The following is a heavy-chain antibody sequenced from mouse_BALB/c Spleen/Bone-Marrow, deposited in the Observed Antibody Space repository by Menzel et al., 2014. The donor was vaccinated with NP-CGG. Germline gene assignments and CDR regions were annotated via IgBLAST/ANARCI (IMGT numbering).Heavy chain of an antibody. J-gene: IGHJ3*01. CDR2: ISGGGSYT. V-gene: IGHV5-9-2*01. D-gene: IGHD2-4*01. CDR3: ARHTYYDQTEVSFVY. CDR1: GFTFSSYG. Sequence: EVQLVESGGNLVKSGGSLKLSCAASGFTFSSYGMSWVRQTPEKRLEWVATISGGGSYTFYPDSVKGRSTISRDNAKNNLYLQLSSLRSEDTALYYCARHTYYDQTEVSFVYWGQGTLVTVSA.